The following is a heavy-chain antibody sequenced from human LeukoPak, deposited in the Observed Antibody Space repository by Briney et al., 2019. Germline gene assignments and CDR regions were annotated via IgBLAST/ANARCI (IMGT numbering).Heavy chain of an antibody. CDR1: GGSISSSSYY. V-gene: IGHV4-39*07. D-gene: IGHD3-9*01. CDR2: IYYSGST. CDR3: ARDRNDILTGSI. Sequence: SETLSLTCTVSGGSISSSSYYWGWIRQPPGKGLEWIGSIYYSGSTYYNPSLKSRVTISVDTSKNQFSLKLSSVTAADTAVYYCARDRNDILTGSIWGQGTMVTVSS. J-gene: IGHJ3*02.